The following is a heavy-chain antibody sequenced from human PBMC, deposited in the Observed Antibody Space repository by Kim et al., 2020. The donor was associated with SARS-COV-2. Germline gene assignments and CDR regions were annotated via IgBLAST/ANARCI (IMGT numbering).Heavy chain of an antibody. CDR3: ARGGWVVNYEDDAFDI. Sequence: ASVKVSCKASGYTFTSYGISWVRQAPGQGLEWMGWISAYNGNTNYAQKLQGRVTMTTDTSTSTAYMELRSLRSDDTAVYYCARGGWVVNYEDDAFDIWGQGTMVTVSS. V-gene: IGHV1-18*01. CDR1: GYTFTSYG. J-gene: IGHJ3*02. D-gene: IGHD4-4*01. CDR2: ISAYNGNT.